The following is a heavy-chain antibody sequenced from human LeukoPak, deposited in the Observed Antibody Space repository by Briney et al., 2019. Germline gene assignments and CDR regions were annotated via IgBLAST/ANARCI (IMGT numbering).Heavy chain of an antibody. CDR3: ARDRGAVAGWFDY. D-gene: IGHD6-19*01. J-gene: IGHJ4*02. CDR2: IKQDGSEK. Sequence: GSLRLSCAASGFTFSSYWMSWVRQAPGKGLEWVANIKQDGSEKYYVDSVKGRFTISRDNAKNSLYLQMNSLRAEDTAVYYCARDRGAVAGWFDYWGQGTLVTVSS. V-gene: IGHV3-7*04. CDR1: GFTFSSYW.